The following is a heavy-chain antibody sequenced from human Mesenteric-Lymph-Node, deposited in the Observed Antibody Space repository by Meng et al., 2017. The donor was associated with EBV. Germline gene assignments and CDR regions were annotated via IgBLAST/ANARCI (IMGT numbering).Heavy chain of an antibody. Sequence: GQLQGSGPGLVKPSGTPSLTCAVSGGSISGNNWWSWIRQPPGKGLEWIGEVFHIGSTNYNPSLKSRVTISLDKSKNQFSLKLTSVTAADTAVYFCARVSEISGTWLDCWGQGTLVTVSS. CDR3: ARVSEISGTWLDC. V-gene: IGHV4-4*02. J-gene: IGHJ1*01. CDR2: VFHIGST. CDR1: GGSISGNNW. D-gene: IGHD1-7*01.